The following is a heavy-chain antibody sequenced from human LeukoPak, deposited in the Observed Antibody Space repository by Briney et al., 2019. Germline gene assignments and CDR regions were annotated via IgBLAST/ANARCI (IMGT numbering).Heavy chain of an antibody. CDR1: GGSISSGGSY. D-gene: IGHD1-26*01. CDR2: IYYSGST. Sequence: PSQTLSLTCTVSGGSISSGGSYWSWIRQHPGKGLEWIGYIYYSGSTYYNPSLKSRVTISVDRSKNQFSLKLSSVTAADTTVYYCARGLGAGRYNWFDPWGQGTLVTVSS. CDR3: ARGLGAGRYNWFDP. J-gene: IGHJ5*02. V-gene: IGHV4-31*03.